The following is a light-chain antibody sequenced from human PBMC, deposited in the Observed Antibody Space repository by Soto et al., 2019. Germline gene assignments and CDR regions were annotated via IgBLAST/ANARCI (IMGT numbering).Light chain of an antibody. J-gene: IGKJ2*01. CDR2: AAS. CDR3: QKYNSAPHT. V-gene: IGKV1-27*01. Sequence: DIQMTQSPSSLSASVGDRVTITCRANQGISNYLAWYQQKPGKVPKLLIYAASTLQSGVPSRFSGSGSGTDVTLTISSLQPEDVATDYCQKYNSAPHTFGQGTKLEIK. CDR1: QGISNY.